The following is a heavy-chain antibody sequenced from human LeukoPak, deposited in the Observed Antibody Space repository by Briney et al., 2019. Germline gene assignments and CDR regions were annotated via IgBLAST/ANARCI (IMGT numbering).Heavy chain of an antibody. D-gene: IGHD6-6*01. CDR3: AREGISSLNY. Sequence: PGGSLRLSCAASGFTFSSYSMNWVRQAPGKGLEWVSSISSSSSYTYYADSVKGRFTISRDNAKNSLYLQMNSLRAEDTAVYYCAREGISSLNYWGQGTLVTVSS. CDR1: GFTFSSYS. J-gene: IGHJ4*02. CDR2: ISSSSSYT. V-gene: IGHV3-21*01.